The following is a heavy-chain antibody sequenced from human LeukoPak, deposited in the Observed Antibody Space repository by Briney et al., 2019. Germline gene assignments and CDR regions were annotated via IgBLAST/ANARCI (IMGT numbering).Heavy chain of an antibody. Sequence: GGSLRLSCAASGFTFSTYWMHWARQVPGKGLVWVSRINSNGNTTPYADSVKGRFTISRDYAKNTLFLQMNSLRAEDTAVYYCARGGGNSYAPVDYWGQGTLVTVSS. CDR1: GFTFSTYW. V-gene: IGHV3-74*01. CDR3: ARGGGNSYAPVDY. J-gene: IGHJ4*02. CDR2: INSNGNTT. D-gene: IGHD5-18*01.